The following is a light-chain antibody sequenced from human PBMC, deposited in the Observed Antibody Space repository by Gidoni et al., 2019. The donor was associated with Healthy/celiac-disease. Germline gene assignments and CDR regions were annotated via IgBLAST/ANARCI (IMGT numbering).Light chain of an antibody. Sequence: EIVLTQSPATLSLSPGERATLSCRASQSVSRYLAWYQQKPGQAPRLLIYDASNRATGIPARSSGSGSGTDFTLTISSLEPEDFAVYYCQQRSNWLALTFGGGTKVEIK. CDR2: DAS. V-gene: IGKV3-11*01. CDR1: QSVSRY. CDR3: QQRSNWLALT. J-gene: IGKJ4*01.